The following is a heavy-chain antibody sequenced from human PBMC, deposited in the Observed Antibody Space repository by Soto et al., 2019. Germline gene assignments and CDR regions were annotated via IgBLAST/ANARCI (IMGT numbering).Heavy chain of an antibody. CDR1: GYIFVNYG. J-gene: IGHJ6*02. CDR3: VMVDNYVTPTPQDV. D-gene: IGHD3-16*01. CDR2: ISPYTGNT. V-gene: IGHV1-18*01. Sequence: QVQLMQSGDEVKKPGASVKVSCKASGYIFVNYGIAWVRQAPGQRLEWMGWISPYTGNTHSASKVQGRLTMTTDTSTSTAYMDLGSLTSDDTAVYYCVMVDNYVTPTPQDVWGQGTTVTVSS.